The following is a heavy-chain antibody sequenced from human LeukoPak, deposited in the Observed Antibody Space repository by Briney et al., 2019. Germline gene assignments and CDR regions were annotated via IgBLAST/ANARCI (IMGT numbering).Heavy chain of an antibody. CDR2: ISGSGGST. J-gene: IGHJ5*02. CDR1: GFTFDDYA. CDR3: AKDSSNWEFDP. V-gene: IGHV3-23*01. Sequence: GGSLRLSCAASGFTFDDYAMHWVRQGPGKGLEWVSAISGSGGSTYYADSVKGRFTISRDNSKNTLYLQMNSLRAEDTAVYYCAKDSSNWEFDPWGQGTLVTVSS. D-gene: IGHD4-11*01.